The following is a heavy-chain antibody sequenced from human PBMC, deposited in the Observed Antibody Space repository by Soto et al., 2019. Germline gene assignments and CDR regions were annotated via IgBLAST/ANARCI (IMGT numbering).Heavy chain of an antibody. CDR1: GFPFSDYY. Sequence: AGGSLRLSCAASGFPFSDYYMSWIRQAPGKGLEWLAYISGSGSVIYYADSVKGRSTVSRDNANNSLYLQMDSLRGGDTAVYYCARGEVVVAATDGAFDYWGQGVLVTVSS. J-gene: IGHJ4*02. D-gene: IGHD2-15*01. V-gene: IGHV3-11*01. CDR2: ISGSGSVI. CDR3: ARGEVVVAATDGAFDY.